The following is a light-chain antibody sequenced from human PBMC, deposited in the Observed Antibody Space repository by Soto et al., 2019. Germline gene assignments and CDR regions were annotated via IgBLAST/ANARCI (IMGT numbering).Light chain of an antibody. CDR3: KQYYSTPLT. V-gene: IGKV4-1*01. CDR1: QSVFYSSNNKNS. J-gene: IGKJ4*01. Sequence: DIVMTQSPDSLAVSLGERATINCKSSQSVFYSSNNKNSLAWYQQKPGQPTKLLIYWASTRESGVPDRFSGSGSGTDFTLTISSLQAEDVAVYYCKQYYSTPLTVGGGTKVDIK. CDR2: WAS.